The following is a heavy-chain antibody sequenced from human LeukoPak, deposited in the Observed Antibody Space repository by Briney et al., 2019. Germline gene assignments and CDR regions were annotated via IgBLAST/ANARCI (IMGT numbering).Heavy chain of an antibody. CDR3: ARIGVTSVTY. Sequence: GGSLRLSCAASGFTFSSNWMHWVRQAPGKGLVWVSQMNSDGSRTIYADSVKGRFTISRDNAENTVFLQMNSLRVEDTAVYYCARIGVTSVTYWGQGALVTVSS. CDR1: GFTFSSNW. D-gene: IGHD4-17*01. V-gene: IGHV3-74*01. J-gene: IGHJ4*02. CDR2: MNSDGSRT.